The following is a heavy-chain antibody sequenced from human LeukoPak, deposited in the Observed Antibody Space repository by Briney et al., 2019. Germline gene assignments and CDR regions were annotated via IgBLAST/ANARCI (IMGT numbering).Heavy chain of an antibody. CDR1: GFTLSTYV. J-gene: IGHJ4*02. D-gene: IGHD4-17*01. CDR2: ISYDGDNT. CDR3: ARADYEVY. Sequence: GGSLRLSCAASGFTLSTYVMHWVRQAPGKGLEWVAYISYDGDNTYYADSVKGRFTISRDNSKNTLYLLVNSLRVEDTAVYYCARADYEVYWGQGTLVTVSS. V-gene: IGHV3-30*01.